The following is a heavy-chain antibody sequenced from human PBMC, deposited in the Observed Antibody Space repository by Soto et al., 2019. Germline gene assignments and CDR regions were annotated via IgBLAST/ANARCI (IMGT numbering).Heavy chain of an antibody. CDR3: ARDFYGGYTYGPGDY. J-gene: IGHJ4*02. V-gene: IGHV3-7*01. Sequence: GGSLRLSCAASGFRFSSYLMSWVRQSPGKGLEWVANIHGDGGKIYYVDSVKGRFTISRDNAKRSLYLQMNSLRAEDTAVYYCARDFYGGYTYGPGDYWGQGALVTVSS. CDR1: GFRFSSYL. CDR2: IHGDGGKI. D-gene: IGHD5-18*01.